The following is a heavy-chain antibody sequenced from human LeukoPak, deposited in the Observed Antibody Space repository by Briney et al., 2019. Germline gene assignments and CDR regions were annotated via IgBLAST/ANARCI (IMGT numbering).Heavy chain of an antibody. CDR3: ARDPLHYYYYMDV. V-gene: IGHV3-20*04. CDR2: INWNGGST. Sequence: GGSLRLSCAASGFTFDDYGMSWVRQAPGKGLEWVSGINWNGGSTGCADSVKGLFTISRDNAKNSLYLQMNSLRAEDTALYYCARDPLHYYYYMDVWGKGTTVTVSS. CDR1: GFTFDDYG. J-gene: IGHJ6*03.